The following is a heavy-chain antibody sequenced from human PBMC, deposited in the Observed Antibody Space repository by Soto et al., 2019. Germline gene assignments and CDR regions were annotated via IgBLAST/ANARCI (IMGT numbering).Heavy chain of an antibody. CDR3: AKDRSSTSCYAVDY. CDR1: GVTFRNYA. J-gene: IGHJ4*02. CDR2: ISGSGGTT. D-gene: IGHD2-2*01. V-gene: IGHV3-23*01. Sequence: EVQLLESGGGLVQPVGSLRLSCAASGVTFRNYAMSWARQAPGKWLEWVSAISGSGGTTHYADSVKGRFTISRDNSKNTLYLQMNSLRVEDTAVYYCAKDRSSTSCYAVDYWGQGSLVTVSS.